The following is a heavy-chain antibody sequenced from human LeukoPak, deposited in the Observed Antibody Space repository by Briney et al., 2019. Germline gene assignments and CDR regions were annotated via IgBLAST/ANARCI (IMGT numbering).Heavy chain of an antibody. V-gene: IGHV1-18*01. CDR3: ARVGRLGIGRYYGMDV. Sequence: EASVKVSCKASGYTFTSYGISWVRQAPGQGLEWMGWISAYNGNTNYAQKLQGRVTMTTDTSTSTAYMELRSLRSDDTAVYYCARVGRLGIGRYYGMDVWGQGTTVTVSS. D-gene: IGHD2-15*01. CDR1: GYTFTSYG. J-gene: IGHJ6*02. CDR2: ISAYNGNT.